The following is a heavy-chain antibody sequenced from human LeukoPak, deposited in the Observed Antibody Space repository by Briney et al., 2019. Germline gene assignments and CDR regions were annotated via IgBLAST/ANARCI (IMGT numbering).Heavy chain of an antibody. V-gene: IGHV1-8*03. J-gene: IGHJ5*01. CDR1: GYTFTSYD. CDR2: MNPNSGNT. Sequence: GASVKVSCKASGYTFTSYDINGVRQATGQGLEWMGWMNPNSGNTGYAQKFQGRVTITRNTSISTAYMELSSLRSEDTAVYYCARSVHTVGNWFDPWGQGTLVTLSS. D-gene: IGHD4-11*01. CDR3: ARSVHTVGNWFDP.